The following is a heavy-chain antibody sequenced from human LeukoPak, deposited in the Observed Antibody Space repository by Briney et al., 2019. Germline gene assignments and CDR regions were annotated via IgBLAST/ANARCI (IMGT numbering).Heavy chain of an antibody. CDR3: ARDWGNIVVVVAASYFDY. D-gene: IGHD2-15*01. Sequence: GRSLRLCCAASGFTFSSYAMHWVRQAPGKGLEWVAVISYDGSNKYYADSVKGRFTISRDNSKTTLYLQMNSLRAEDTAVYYCARDWGNIVVVVAASYFDYCGQGTLVTVSS. V-gene: IGHV3-30*04. J-gene: IGHJ4*02. CDR2: ISYDGSNK. CDR1: GFTFSSYA.